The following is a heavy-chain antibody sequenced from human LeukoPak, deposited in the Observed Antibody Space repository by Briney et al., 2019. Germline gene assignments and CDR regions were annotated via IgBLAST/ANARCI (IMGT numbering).Heavy chain of an antibody. CDR2: ISDSAYTI. J-gene: IGHJ6*03. CDR3: ARYYYYYMDV. Sequence: GGSLRLSCAASGFTFSDYYMSWIRQAPGKGLEWVSYISDSAYTIYYADSVKGRFTISRDNAKSSLYLQMNSLRAEDTAVYYCARYYYYYMDVWGKGTTVTVSS. V-gene: IGHV3-11*04. CDR1: GFTFSDYY.